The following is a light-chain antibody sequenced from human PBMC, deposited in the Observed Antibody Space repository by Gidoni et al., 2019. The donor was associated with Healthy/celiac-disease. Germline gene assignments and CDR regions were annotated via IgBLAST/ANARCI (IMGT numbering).Light chain of an antibody. J-gene: IGKJ4*01. Sequence: EIELTQSPATLSLSPGERATLSCRASQSVSSYLDWYQQKPGQAPRLLIYDASNMATGIPARFSGSGSGTDFTLTISSLEPEDFAVYYCQQRSNWPLFTFGGGTKVEIK. CDR3: QQRSNWPLFT. CDR1: QSVSSY. V-gene: IGKV3-11*01. CDR2: DAS.